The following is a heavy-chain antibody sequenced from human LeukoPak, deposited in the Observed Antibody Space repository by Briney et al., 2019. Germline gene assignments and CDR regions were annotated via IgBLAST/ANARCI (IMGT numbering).Heavy chain of an antibody. J-gene: IGHJ5*02. CDR3: ARGTSSWFDP. V-gene: IGHV3-33*08. CDR1: GFTFDDYA. Sequence: GGSLRLSCAASGFTFDDYAMHWVRQAPGKGLEWVAIIWYDGSNKYYADSVKGRFTISRDNSKNTLYLQMNSLRAEDTAVYYCARGTSSWFDPWGQGTLVTVSS. CDR2: IWYDGSNK. D-gene: IGHD1-7*01.